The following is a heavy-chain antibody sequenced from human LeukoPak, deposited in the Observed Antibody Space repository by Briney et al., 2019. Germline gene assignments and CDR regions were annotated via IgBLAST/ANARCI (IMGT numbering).Heavy chain of an antibody. J-gene: IGHJ4*02. CDR1: AYTFTSYY. V-gene: IGHV1-46*01. CDR2: INPSGGST. D-gene: IGHD1-26*01. CDR3: ARAKQWELRLLDY. Sequence: ASVKVSCKASAYTFTSYYMHWVRQAPGQGLEWMGIINPSGGSTSYAQKFQGRVTMTWDTSTGTVYMELSSLRSEDTAVYYCARAKQWELRLLDYWGQGTLVTVSS.